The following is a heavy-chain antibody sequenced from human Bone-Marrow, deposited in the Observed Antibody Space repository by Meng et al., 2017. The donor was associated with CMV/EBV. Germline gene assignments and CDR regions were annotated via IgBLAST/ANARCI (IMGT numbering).Heavy chain of an antibody. CDR1: GFTFSSYA. D-gene: IGHD5-12*01. V-gene: IGHV3-23*01. CDR2: ISGSGGST. J-gene: IGHJ4*02. CDR3: AKDSGGYDFDS. Sequence: GESLKISCAASGFTFSSYAMSCVRQAPGKGLEWVSAISGSGGSTYYADSLKGRFTVSRDNSKNTLYLQMNSLGAEDTAVYFCAKDSGGYDFDSWGQGTLVTVSS.